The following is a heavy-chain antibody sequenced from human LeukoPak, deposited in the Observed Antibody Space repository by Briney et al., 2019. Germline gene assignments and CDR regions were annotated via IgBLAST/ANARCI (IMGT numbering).Heavy chain of an antibody. CDR3: ARDNWNYWYFDL. D-gene: IGHD1-20*01. V-gene: IGHV1-18*01. Sequence: GASVKVSCKASGYTFTSYGISWVRQAPGQGLEWMGWINLNNDDTNYAQKFQGWVTMTTDTSTSTAYMELRSLRSDDTAVYYCARDNWNYWYFDLWGRGTLVTVSS. CDR1: GYTFTSYG. CDR2: INLNNDDT. J-gene: IGHJ2*01.